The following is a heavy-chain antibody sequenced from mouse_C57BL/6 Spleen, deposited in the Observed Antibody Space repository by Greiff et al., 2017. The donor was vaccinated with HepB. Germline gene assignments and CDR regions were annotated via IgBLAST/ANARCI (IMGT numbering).Heavy chain of an antibody. CDR3: ARDRLGLYYFDY. CDR2: ISDGGSYT. Sequence: EVNLVESGGGLVKPGGSLKLSCAASGFTFSSYAMSWVRQTPEKRLEWVATISDGGSYTYYPDNVKGRFTISRDNAKNNLYLQMSHLKSEDTAMYYCARDRLGLYYFDYWGQGTTLTVSS. CDR1: GFTFSSYA. D-gene: IGHD4-1*01. J-gene: IGHJ2*01. V-gene: IGHV5-4*01.